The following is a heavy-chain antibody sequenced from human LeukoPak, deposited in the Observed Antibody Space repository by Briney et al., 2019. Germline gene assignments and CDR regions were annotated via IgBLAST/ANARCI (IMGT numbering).Heavy chain of an antibody. CDR1: GFTVSSNY. J-gene: IGHJ4*02. V-gene: IGHV3-23*01. CDR2: ISGSGGST. Sequence: GGSLRLSCAASGFTVSSNYMSWVRQAPGKGLEWVSAISGSGGSTYYADSVKGRFTISRDNSKNTLYLQMNSLRAEDTAVYYCAKGGYSYYFDYWGQGTLVTVSS. CDR3: AKGGYSYYFDY. D-gene: IGHD5-12*01.